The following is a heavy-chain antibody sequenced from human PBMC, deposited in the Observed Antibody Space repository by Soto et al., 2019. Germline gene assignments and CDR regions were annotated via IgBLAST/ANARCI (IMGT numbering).Heavy chain of an antibody. Sequence: GGSLRLSCAASGFTFSSYAMSWVRQAPGKGMEWVAAISGSGGSTYYADSVKGRFTISRDNSKNTLYLQMNSLRAEDTAVYYCAHFDWFIDYWGQGTLVTVSS. CDR1: GFTFSSYA. V-gene: IGHV3-23*01. CDR2: ISGSGGST. J-gene: IGHJ4*02. CDR3: AHFDWFIDY. D-gene: IGHD3-9*01.